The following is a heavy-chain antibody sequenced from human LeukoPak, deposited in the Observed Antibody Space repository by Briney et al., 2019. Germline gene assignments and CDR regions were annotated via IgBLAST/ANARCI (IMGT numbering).Heavy chain of an antibody. D-gene: IGHD2-15*01. J-gene: IGHJ4*02. CDR2: IKPDGGVQ. CDR3: ATSFPYCSVDSCAL. CDR1: GLTFRNYW. V-gene: IGHV3-7*01. Sequence: GGSLRLSCAASGLTFRNYWMSWVHQAPGKGLEWVANIKPDGGVQNYVDSVKGRFTITRDNAANSLFLQMNSLRDEDTAVYYCATSFPYCSVDSCALGGQGTLVTVSS.